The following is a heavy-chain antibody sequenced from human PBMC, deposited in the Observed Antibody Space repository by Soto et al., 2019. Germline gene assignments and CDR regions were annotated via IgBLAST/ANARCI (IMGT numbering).Heavy chain of an antibody. V-gene: IGHV3-66*01. D-gene: IGHD3-10*01. CDR1: GFTVSSNY. J-gene: IGHJ6*02. Sequence: EVQLVESGGGLVQPGGSLRLSCAASGFTVSSNYMSWVRQAPRKGLEWVSVIDSGGNTYYADSVKGRFTISRDNSKNTLYLQRNSLRAEDTAVYYCAREGGFYGSGSRGYYYYFAMDVWGQGTSVTVSS. CDR2: IDSGGNT. CDR3: AREGGFYGSGSRGYYYYFAMDV.